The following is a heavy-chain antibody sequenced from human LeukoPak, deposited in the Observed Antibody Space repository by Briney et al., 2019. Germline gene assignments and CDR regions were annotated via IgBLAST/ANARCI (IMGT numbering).Heavy chain of an antibody. V-gene: IGHV4-34*01. CDR3: ARGSGTGSAATDAFDI. D-gene: IGHD2-2*01. Sequence: SETLSLTCAVYGGSFGGYYWSWIRQPPGKGLEWIGEINHSGSTNYNPSLKSRVTISVDTSKNQFSLKLSSVTAADTAVYYCARGSGTGSAATDAFDIWGQGTMVTVSS. CDR1: GGSFGGYY. CDR2: INHSGST. J-gene: IGHJ3*02.